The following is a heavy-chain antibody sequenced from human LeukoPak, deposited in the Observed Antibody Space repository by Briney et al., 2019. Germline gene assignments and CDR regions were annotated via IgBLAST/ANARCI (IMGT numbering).Heavy chain of an antibody. CDR2: ISAYNGNT. V-gene: IGHV1-18*01. CDR1: GYTFTSYG. Sequence: ASVKVSCKASGYTFTSYGISWVRQAPGQGLEWMGWISAYNGNTNYAQKLQGRVTMTTDTSTSTAYMELRSLRSDDTAVYYCARGLDIVMAEDAFDIWGQGTMVTVSS. D-gene: IGHD2-15*01. CDR3: ARGLDIVMAEDAFDI. J-gene: IGHJ3*02.